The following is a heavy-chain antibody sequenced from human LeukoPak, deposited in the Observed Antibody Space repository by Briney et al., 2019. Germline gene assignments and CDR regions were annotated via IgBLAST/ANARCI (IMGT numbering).Heavy chain of an antibody. V-gene: IGHV1-46*01. CDR3: ARHLALVRDGGSFAYYYYMDV. D-gene: IGHD1-26*01. Sequence: ASVKVSCKASGYTFTSYYMHWVRQAPGQGLEWMGIINPSGGSTSYAQKFQGRGTITRDTSTSTVYRELRSLRSEDTAVYYCARHLALVRDGGSFAYYYYMDVWGKGTTVTVSS. CDR1: GYTFTSYY. J-gene: IGHJ6*03. CDR2: INPSGGST.